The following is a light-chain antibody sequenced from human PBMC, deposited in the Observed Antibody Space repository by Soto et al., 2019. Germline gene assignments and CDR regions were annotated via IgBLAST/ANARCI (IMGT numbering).Light chain of an antibody. Sequence: QMTQSPSSLSASVGDRVTITCRASQSITTYLNWYQQRPEKAPEVLIYAASRLQGGVPSRFSGSGSGTDFTLTINSLQPEDYAAYYCQQSYSTPWTFGQGTKVEIK. V-gene: IGKV1-39*01. CDR2: AAS. CDR3: QQSYSTPWT. CDR1: QSITTY. J-gene: IGKJ1*01.